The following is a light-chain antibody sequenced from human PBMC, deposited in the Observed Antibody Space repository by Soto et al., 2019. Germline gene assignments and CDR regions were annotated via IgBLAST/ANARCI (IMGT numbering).Light chain of an antibody. CDR1: QGIGDT. CDR2: DTS. CDR3: HQRNK. Sequence: EVMMTQSPATLSVSPGEGVTLSCRASQGIGDTLAWYQHKPGQTPRLLIYDTSTRATGIPARFSGSRSGTDFTLTISSLEPEDFGVYFCHQRNKFGQGTRLEIK. V-gene: IGKV3D-11*01. J-gene: IGKJ5*01.